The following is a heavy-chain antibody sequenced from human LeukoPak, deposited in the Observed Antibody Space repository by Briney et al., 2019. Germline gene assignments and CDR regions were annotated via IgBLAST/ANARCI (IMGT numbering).Heavy chain of an antibody. V-gene: IGHV4-59*01. CDR1: GGSITNYY. D-gene: IGHD7-27*01. Sequence: SETLSLTCTVSGGSITNYYWSWIRQPPGRGLEWIGYIYYSGYTTYNPSLESRLTLSVDTSKNQFPLKLSSVTAADTAVYYCAGWGDTGGTELDYWGQGTLVTVSS. J-gene: IGHJ4*02. CDR3: AGWGDTGGTELDY. CDR2: IYYSGYT.